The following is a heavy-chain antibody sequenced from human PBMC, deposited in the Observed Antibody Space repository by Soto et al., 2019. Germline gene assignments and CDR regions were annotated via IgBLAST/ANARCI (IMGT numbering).Heavy chain of an antibody. Sequence: QITLKESGPTLLNPTQTRTLTCTFSGVSLGPSGVGVGWSRQPPGKALEWLALIYWDDDKRYSPSLKSRLTNTQDTSYHQVVLTMTKIDPVDTATYYWARRQTDGGGNCYSAFDYWGQETMVTVS. CDR3: ARRQTDGGGNCYSAFDY. J-gene: IGHJ4*02. CDR2: IYWDDDK. CDR1: GVSLGPSGVG. D-gene: IGHD2-21*02. V-gene: IGHV2-5*02.